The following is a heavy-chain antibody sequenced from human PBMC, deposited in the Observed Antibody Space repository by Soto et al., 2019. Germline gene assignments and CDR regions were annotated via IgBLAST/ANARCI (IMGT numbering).Heavy chain of an antibody. J-gene: IGHJ4*02. V-gene: IGHV3-23*01. CDR2: ISGSGGST. CDR3: AKDSCSWFLSDY. D-gene: IGHD6-13*01. Sequence: EVQLLESGGGLVQPGGSLRLSCAASEFTFSSYAMSWVRQAPGKGLEWVSAISGSGGSTYYADSVKGRFTISRDNSKNTLYLQMNSLRAEDTAVYYCAKDSCSWFLSDYWGQGTLVTVSS. CDR1: EFTFSSYA.